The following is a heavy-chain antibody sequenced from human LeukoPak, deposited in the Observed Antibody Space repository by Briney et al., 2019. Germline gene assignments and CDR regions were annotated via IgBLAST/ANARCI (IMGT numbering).Heavy chain of an antibody. CDR1: GGSISSGSYY. V-gene: IGHV4-61*02. Sequence: KPSETLSLTCTVSGGSISSGSYYWSWIRQPAGKGLEWIGRIYTSGSTNYNPSLKSRVTISVDTSKNQFSLKLSSVTAADTAVYYCASFRYGDYESYWGQGTLVTVSS. CDR3: ASFRYGDYESY. J-gene: IGHJ4*02. CDR2: IYTSGST. D-gene: IGHD4-17*01.